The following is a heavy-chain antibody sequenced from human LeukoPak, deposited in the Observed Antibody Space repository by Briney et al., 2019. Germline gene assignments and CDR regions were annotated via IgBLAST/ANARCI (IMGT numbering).Heavy chain of an antibody. V-gene: IGHV3-33*06. J-gene: IGHJ4*02. CDR1: GFTFSSYG. CDR2: IWYDGSNK. D-gene: IGHD3-22*01. Sequence: PGGSLRLSCAASGFTFSSYGMHWVRQAPGKGLEWVAVIWYDGSNKYYADSVKGRFTISRDNSKNTLYLQMNSLRAEDTAVYYCAKPYYYDSSGYYCYFDYWGQGTLVTVSS. CDR3: AKPYYYDSSGYYCYFDY.